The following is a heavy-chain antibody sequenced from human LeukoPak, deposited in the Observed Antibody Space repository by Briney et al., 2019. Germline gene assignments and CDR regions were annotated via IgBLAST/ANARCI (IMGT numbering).Heavy chain of an antibody. CDR3: ARGLRDGYNYFDY. D-gene: IGHD5-24*01. V-gene: IGHV3-53*01. Sequence: PGGSLRLSCAASGFTVSSNYMSWVRQAPGKGLEWVSVIYSGGSTYYADSVKGRFTISRDNSKNTLYLQMNSLRAEDTAVYYCARGLRDGYNYFDYWGQGTLVTVSS. CDR2: IYSGGST. CDR1: GFTVSSNY. J-gene: IGHJ4*02.